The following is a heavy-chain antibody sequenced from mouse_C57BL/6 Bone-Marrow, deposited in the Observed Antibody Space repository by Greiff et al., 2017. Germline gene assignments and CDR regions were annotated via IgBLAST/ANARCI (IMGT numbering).Heavy chain of an antibody. J-gene: IGHJ1*03. Sequence: QVQLQQSGAELARPGASVKLSCKASGYTFTSYGISWVKQRTGQGLEWIGEIYPRSGNTYYNEKFKGKATLTADKSSSTAYMELRSLTSEDSAVYFCATDYYDSSYWWYFDVWGTGTTVTVSS. CDR3: ATDYYDSSYWWYFDV. CDR2: IYPRSGNT. D-gene: IGHD1-1*01. V-gene: IGHV1-81*01. CDR1: GYTFTSYG.